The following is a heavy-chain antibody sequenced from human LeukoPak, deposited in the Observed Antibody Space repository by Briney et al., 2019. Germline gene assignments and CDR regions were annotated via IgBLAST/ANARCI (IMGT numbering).Heavy chain of an antibody. J-gene: IGHJ4*02. CDR3: ARVSYYYDSTLYGY. CDR1: GYTFTGYY. V-gene: IGHV1-2*06. CDR2: INPNSGGT. Sequence: GASVKVSCKASGYTFTGYYMHWVRQAPGQGLDWMGRINPNSGGTNYAQKFQGRVTMTRDTSISTAYMELSRLRSDDTAVYYCARVSYYYDSTLYGYWGQGTLVTVSS. D-gene: IGHD3-22*01.